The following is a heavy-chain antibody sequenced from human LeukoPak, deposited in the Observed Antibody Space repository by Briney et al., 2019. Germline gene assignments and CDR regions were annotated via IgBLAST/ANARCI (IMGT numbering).Heavy chain of an antibody. D-gene: IGHD4-17*01. Sequence: GGSLRLSCAASGFTFSNYGMHWARQAPGKGLEWVAVISYDGSNKYYADSVKGRFTISRDNSRNTLYLQMNSLRAEDTAVYYCAKDGDYVRNYYYYGMDVWGQGTTVTVSS. V-gene: IGHV3-30*18. J-gene: IGHJ6*02. CDR1: GFTFSNYG. CDR2: ISYDGSNK. CDR3: AKDGDYVRNYYYYGMDV.